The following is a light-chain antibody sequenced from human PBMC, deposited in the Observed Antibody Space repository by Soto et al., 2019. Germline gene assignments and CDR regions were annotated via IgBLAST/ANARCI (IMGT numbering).Light chain of an antibody. J-gene: IGKJ4*01. CDR1: QNIRSW. CDR2: SAS. Sequence: DIQMTQSPSTLSASVGDRVTITCRASQNIRSWLAWYQQKPGKAPELLIYSASGLDSGVPSRFSGSGSGTAVTLTISSLQPDDFATYYCQEYNGNSGLTFGGGTKVEIK. V-gene: IGKV1-5*03. CDR3: QEYNGNSGLT.